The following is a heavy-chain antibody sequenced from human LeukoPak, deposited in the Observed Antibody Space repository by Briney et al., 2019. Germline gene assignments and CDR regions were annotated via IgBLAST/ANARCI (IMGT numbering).Heavy chain of an antibody. Sequence: GGSLRLSCAASGFTFSSYEMNWVRQAPGKGLEWVSYISSSGSTIYHADSVKGRFTISRDDAKNSLYLQMNSLRAEDTAVYYCARSPRWLHHRLDYWGQGTLVTVSS. V-gene: IGHV3-48*03. CDR3: ARSPRWLHHRLDY. CDR2: ISSSGSTI. D-gene: IGHD5-24*01. J-gene: IGHJ4*02. CDR1: GFTFSSYE.